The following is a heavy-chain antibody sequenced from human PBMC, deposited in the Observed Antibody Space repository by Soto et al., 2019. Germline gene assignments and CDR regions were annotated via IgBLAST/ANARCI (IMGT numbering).Heavy chain of an antibody. CDR1: GFTFSSYA. CDR2: ISGSGGST. CDR3: AKWTMIVVVVNYGMDV. D-gene: IGHD3-22*01. J-gene: IGHJ6*01. Sequence: GGSLRLSCAASGFTFSSYAMSWVRQAPWKGLEWVSAISGSGGSTYYADSVKGRFTISRDNSKNTLYLQMNSLRAEDTAVYYCAKWTMIVVVVNYGMDVWGQGTTVTVSS. V-gene: IGHV3-23*01.